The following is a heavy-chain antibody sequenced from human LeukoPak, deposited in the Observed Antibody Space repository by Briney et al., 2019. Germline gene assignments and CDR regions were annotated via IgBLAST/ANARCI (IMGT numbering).Heavy chain of an antibody. J-gene: IGHJ4*02. CDR1: GFTFSSYW. Sequence: GGSLRLSCAASGFTFSSYWMHWVREAPGKGLVWVSRINSDGSSTSYADSVKGRFTISRDNAKKTLYLQMNSLRAEDTAVYYCARHTRGNYFDHWGQGTLVTVSS. CDR3: ARHTRGNYFDH. D-gene: IGHD5-18*01. V-gene: IGHV3-74*01. CDR2: INSDGSST.